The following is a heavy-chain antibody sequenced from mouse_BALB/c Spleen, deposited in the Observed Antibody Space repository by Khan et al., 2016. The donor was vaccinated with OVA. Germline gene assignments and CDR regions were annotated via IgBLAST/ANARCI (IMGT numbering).Heavy chain of an antibody. CDR2: IYPYNDGT. CDR3: AKNYRYDVYFDY. Sequence: VQLKESGPELVKPGASVKMSCKASGYTFTSYVMHWVKQKSGQGLEWIGYIYPYNDGTKYNENLKGKATLTSDKSSSTAYMELIRLTSEDSAVYYCAKNYRYDVYFDYWGQGTTLTVSS. D-gene: IGHD2-14*01. CDR1: GYTFTSYV. V-gene: IGHV1S136*01. J-gene: IGHJ2*01.